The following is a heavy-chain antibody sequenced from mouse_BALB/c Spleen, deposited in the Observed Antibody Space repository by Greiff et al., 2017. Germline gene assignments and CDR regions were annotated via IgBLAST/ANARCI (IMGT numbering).Heavy chain of an antibody. CDR2: IRSKSNNYAT. J-gene: IGHJ3*01. CDR3: VDGGYYVFAY. D-gene: IGHD2-3*01. V-gene: IGHV10S3*01. CDR1: GFTFNTNA. Sequence: GGGLVQPKGSLKLSCAASGFTFNTNAMNWVRQAPGKGLEWVARIRSKSNNYATYYADSVKDRFTISRDDSQSMLYLQMNNLKTEDTAMYYCVDGGYYVFAYWGQGTLVTVAA.